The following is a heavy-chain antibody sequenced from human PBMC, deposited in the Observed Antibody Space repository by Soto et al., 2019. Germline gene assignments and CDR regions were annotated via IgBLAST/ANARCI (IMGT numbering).Heavy chain of an antibody. CDR2: ISSSGSTI. V-gene: IGHV3-11*01. J-gene: IGHJ6*03. CDR3: ARDLGLYGSGSYPPPYYMDV. D-gene: IGHD3-10*01. CDR1: GFTFSDYY. Sequence: GGSLRLSCAASGFTFSDYYMSWIRQAPGKGLEWVSYISSSGSTIYYADSVKGRFTISRDNAKNSLYLQMNSLRAEDTAVYYCARDLGLYGSGSYPPPYYMDVWGKGTTVTVSS.